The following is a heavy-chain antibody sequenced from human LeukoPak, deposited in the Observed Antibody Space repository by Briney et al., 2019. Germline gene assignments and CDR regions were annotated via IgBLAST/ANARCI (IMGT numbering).Heavy chain of an antibody. CDR3: ARKRGCSSTSCPIDFDC. V-gene: IGHV4-39*01. Sequence: KPSETLSLTCTVSGGSISSSSYCWGWIRQPPGKGLEWIGSIYYSGSTYYNPSLKSRVTISVDTSKNQFSLKLSSVTAADTAVYYCARKRGCSSTSCPIDFDCWGQGTLVTVSS. J-gene: IGHJ4*02. CDR1: GGSISSSSYC. D-gene: IGHD2-2*01. CDR2: IYYSGST.